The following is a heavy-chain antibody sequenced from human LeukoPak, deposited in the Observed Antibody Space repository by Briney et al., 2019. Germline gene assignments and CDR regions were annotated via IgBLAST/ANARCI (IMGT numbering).Heavy chain of an antibody. V-gene: IGHV3-9*01. CDR1: GFTFDDYA. Sequence: GGSLRLSCAASGFTFDDYAMHWVRQAPGKGLEWVSGISWNSGSIGYADSVKGRFTISRDNAKNSLYLQMNSLRAEDTALYYCAKDVRGWLRQFDYRGQGTLVTVSS. D-gene: IGHD5-12*01. CDR2: ISWNSGSI. CDR3: AKDVRGWLRQFDY. J-gene: IGHJ4*02.